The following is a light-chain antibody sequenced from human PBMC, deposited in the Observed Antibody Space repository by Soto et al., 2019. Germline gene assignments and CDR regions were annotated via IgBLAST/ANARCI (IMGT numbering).Light chain of an antibody. CDR2: QDS. Sequence: SYELTQPPSVSVSPGQTASITCSGDKLGDKYACWYQQKPGQSSVLVIYQDSKRPSGIPERFSGSNSGNTATLTISGTQAMDEADYYCQAWDSSTAFYVFGTGTKLTVL. V-gene: IGLV3-1*01. J-gene: IGLJ1*01. CDR3: QAWDSSTAFYV. CDR1: KLGDKY.